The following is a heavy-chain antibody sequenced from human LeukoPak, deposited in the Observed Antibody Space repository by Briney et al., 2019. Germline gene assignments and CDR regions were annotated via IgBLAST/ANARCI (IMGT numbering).Heavy chain of an antibody. J-gene: IGHJ5*02. CDR3: ARDVSSSSGRHWFDP. D-gene: IGHD6-6*01. V-gene: IGHV1-69*01. CDR2: IIPIFGTA. Sequence: SVKVSCKASGGTFSSYAISWVRQAPGQGLEWMGEIIPIFGTANYAQKFQGRVTITADESTSTAYMELSSLRSEDTAVYYCARDVSSSSGRHWFDPWGQGTLVTVSS. CDR1: GGTFSSYA.